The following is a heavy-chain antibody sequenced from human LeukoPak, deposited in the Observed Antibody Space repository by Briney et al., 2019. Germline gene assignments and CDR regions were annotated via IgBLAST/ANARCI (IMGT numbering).Heavy chain of an antibody. J-gene: IGHJ6*03. CDR1: GGSISSGFYY. V-gene: IGHV4-61*02. CDR3: ARAPYSSYGRWSYYYYYMDV. Sequence: SVTLSLTCTVSGGSISSGFYYWSWIRQPAGKGLEWIGRIYTSGSTNYNPSLNSRVTISVDTSKNQFSLKLSSVTAADTAVYYCARAPYSSYGRWSYYYYYMDVWGKGTTVTISS. CDR2: IYTSGST. D-gene: IGHD5-12*01.